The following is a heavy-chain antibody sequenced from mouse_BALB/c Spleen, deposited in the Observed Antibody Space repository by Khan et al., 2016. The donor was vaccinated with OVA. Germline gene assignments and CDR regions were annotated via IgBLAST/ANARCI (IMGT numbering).Heavy chain of an antibody. CDR2: INPTTGYT. V-gene: IGHV1-7*01. Sequence: QVQLQQSGAELAKPGASVKMSCKASGYSFTNYCMHWVKQRPGQGLEWIGYINPTTGYTEDNQKFKDKATLTADKSSSTAYMQLSSLTSEDSAVYYCARKRFAYWGQGTLVTVSA. CDR1: GYSFTNYC. CDR3: ARKRFAY. J-gene: IGHJ3*01.